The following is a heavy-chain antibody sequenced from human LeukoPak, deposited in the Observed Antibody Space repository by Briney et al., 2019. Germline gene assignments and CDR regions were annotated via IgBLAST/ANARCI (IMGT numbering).Heavy chain of an antibody. V-gene: IGHV3-11*01. CDR3: ARDKYSNGPTPYYLDY. Sequence: GGSLRLSCAASGFSFSDYYMNWIRQAPGKGLEWISYITSRSTTVYYADSVKGRFTISRDNAKNSLYLQMDSLRAEDTAVYYCARDKYSNGPTPYYLDYWGQGALVTVSS. D-gene: IGHD6-25*01. CDR1: GFSFSDYY. CDR2: ITSRSTTV. J-gene: IGHJ4*02.